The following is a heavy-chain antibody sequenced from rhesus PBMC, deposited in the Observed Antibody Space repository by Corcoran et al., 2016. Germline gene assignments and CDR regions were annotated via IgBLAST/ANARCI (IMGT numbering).Heavy chain of an antibody. CDR1: GGSISGYYY. J-gene: IGHJ4*01. CDR3: ARDTYSGSYYTDY. V-gene: IGHV4-73*01. D-gene: IGHD3-16*01. Sequence: QVKLQQWGEGLVKPSETLSLTCAVYGGSISGYYYWSWIRQPPGKGLEWIGYITGLSPRTNTNPSLKNRVTMSTGTSKNQFSLKLSSVTAADTAVYYCARDTYSGSYYTDYWGQGVLVTVSS. CDR2: ITGLSPRT.